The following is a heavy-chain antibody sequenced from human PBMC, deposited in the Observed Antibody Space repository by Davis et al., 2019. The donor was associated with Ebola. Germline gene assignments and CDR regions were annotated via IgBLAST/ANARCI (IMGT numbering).Heavy chain of an antibody. D-gene: IGHD5-18*01. CDR2: IIPMHGIP. CDR3: ARDLGTAMATE. J-gene: IGHJ4*02. Sequence: AASVKVSCKASGGTFSTYAIDWVRQAPGQGLEWMGRIIPMHGIPNYAQRFQGRVTITADKSTSTAYMELSSLRSEDTAMYYCARDLGTAMATEWGQGTLVTVSS. V-gene: IGHV1-69*04. CDR1: GGTFSTYA.